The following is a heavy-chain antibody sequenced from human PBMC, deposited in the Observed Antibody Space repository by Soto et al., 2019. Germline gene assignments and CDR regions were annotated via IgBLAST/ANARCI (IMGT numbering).Heavy chain of an antibody. Sequence: GASVKVSCKAFGYTFTSYGISWVRQSPGQGLEWMGWISAYNGNTNYAQKLQGRVTMTTDTSTSTAYMEVRSLRSDDTAVYYCARGSQYCSSTSCYASDYWGQGTLVTVSS. CDR1: GYTFTSYG. D-gene: IGHD2-2*01. CDR2: ISAYNGNT. V-gene: IGHV1-18*01. J-gene: IGHJ4*02. CDR3: ARGSQYCSSTSCYASDY.